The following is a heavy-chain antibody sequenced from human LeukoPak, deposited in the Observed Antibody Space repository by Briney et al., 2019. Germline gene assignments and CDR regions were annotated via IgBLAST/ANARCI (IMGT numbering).Heavy chain of an antibody. Sequence: PSETLSLTCTVSGGSISSHYWSWIRQPPGKGLEWIGYIYYSGSTNYNPSLKSRVTISVDTSKNQFSLKLSSVTAADTAVYYCARHGSASYSNYVFDYWGQGTLVTVSS. CDR3: ARHGSASYSNYVFDY. V-gene: IGHV4-59*08. CDR1: GGSISSHY. D-gene: IGHD4-11*01. J-gene: IGHJ4*02. CDR2: IYYSGST.